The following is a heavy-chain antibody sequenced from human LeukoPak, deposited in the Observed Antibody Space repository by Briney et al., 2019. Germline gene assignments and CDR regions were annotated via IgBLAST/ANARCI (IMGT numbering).Heavy chain of an antibody. J-gene: IGHJ4*02. CDR1: GGSFSGYY. Sequence: SETLSLTCAVYGGSFSGYYWSWIRQPPGKGLEWIGEINHSGSTNYNPSLKSRVTISVDTSKNQFSLKLSSVTAADTAVYYCARGDLGYCSGGSCLRGGGFDYWGQGTLVTVSS. CDR2: INHSGST. D-gene: IGHD2-15*01. V-gene: IGHV4-34*01. CDR3: ARGDLGYCSGGSCLRGGGFDY.